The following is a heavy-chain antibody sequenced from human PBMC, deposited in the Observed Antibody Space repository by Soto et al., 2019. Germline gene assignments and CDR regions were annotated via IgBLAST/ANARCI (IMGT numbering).Heavy chain of an antibody. V-gene: IGHV3-15*01. J-gene: IGHJ3*02. Sequence: GGSLRLSCAASGFTFSNAWMSWVRQAPGKGLEWVGRIKSKTDGGKTDYAAPVKGRFTISRDDSKNTLYLQMNSLKTEDTAVYYCATRMAARDAFDIWGKGTMVTVSS. CDR2: IKSKTDGGKT. CDR3: ATRMAARDAFDI. CDR1: GFTFSNAW. D-gene: IGHD6-6*01.